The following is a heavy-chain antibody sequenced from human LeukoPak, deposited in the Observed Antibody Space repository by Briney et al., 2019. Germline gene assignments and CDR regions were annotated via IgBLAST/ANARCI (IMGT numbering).Heavy chain of an antibody. CDR3: ARIAAAGFDY. Sequence: SVKVSCKASGGTFSSYAISLVRQAPGQGLEWMGRIIPILGIANYAQKLQGRVTITADKSTSTAYMELSSLRSEDTAVYYCARIAAAGFDYWGQGTLVTVSS. CDR2: IIPILGIA. CDR1: GGTFSSYA. V-gene: IGHV1-69*04. D-gene: IGHD6-13*01. J-gene: IGHJ4*02.